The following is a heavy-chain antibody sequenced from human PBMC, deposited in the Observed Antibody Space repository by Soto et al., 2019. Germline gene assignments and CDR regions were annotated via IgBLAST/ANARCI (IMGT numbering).Heavy chain of an antibody. V-gene: IGHV1-3*01. D-gene: IGHD6-6*01. CDR3: ARDSTTSSSDYYYGMDV. CDR2: INAGNGNT. Sequence: SAKVSFKASGYTFTSYAMHWVRQAPVQRLEWMGWINAGNGNTKYSQKFQGRVTITRDTSASTAYMELRSLRSEDTAVYYCARDSTTSSSDYYYGMDVWGQGTKVTVYS. CDR1: GYTFTSYA. J-gene: IGHJ6*02.